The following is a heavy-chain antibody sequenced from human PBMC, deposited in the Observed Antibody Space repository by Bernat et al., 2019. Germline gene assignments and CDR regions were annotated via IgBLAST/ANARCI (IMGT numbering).Heavy chain of an antibody. Sequence: EVQLVESGGGLAQPGGSMRLSCAAVGFTVTSFSMNWVRQAPGKGLEWVAYIRNDARLIYYTESVKGRFTISRDSAKNSLFLQMNSLRAEDTAVYYCARSGAYGYAFDPWGQGALVTVSS. J-gene: IGHJ5*02. CDR2: IRNDARLI. V-gene: IGHV3-48*01. CDR1: GFTVTSFS. D-gene: IGHD2-15*01. CDR3: ARSGAYGYAFDP.